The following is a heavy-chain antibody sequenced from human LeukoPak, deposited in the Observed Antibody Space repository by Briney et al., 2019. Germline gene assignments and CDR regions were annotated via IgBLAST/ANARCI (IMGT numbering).Heavy chain of an antibody. V-gene: IGHV1-46*01. Sequence: GASVKVSCKASGYTFTSYYIHWVRQAPGQGLDWMGLINPSTSTTSYAQKFQGRVTMTRDTPTSTVYMELTSLRSEDTAMYYCARPKRAAPGYCTSISCYEGSMRAFDIWGQGTMVTVSS. CDR3: ARPKRAAPGYCTSISCYEGSMRAFDI. J-gene: IGHJ3*02. CDR2: INPSTSTT. CDR1: GYTFTSYY. D-gene: IGHD2-2*01.